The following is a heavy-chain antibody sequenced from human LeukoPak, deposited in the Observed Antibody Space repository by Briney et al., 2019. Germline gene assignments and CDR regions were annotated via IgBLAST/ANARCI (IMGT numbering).Heavy chain of an antibody. J-gene: IGHJ3*02. D-gene: IGHD2-15*01. CDR1: DGSISSSGHY. CDR2: IYYSGST. Sequence: SETLSLTCTVSDGSISSSGHYWGWIRQPPGKGLEWIGSIYYSGSTYYNPSLMSRVTMSVDTSKNQFSLKLTSVTAADTAVYYCARCDLLHRAFDIWGQGTTASVSS. CDR3: ARCDLLHRAFDI. V-gene: IGHV4-39*01.